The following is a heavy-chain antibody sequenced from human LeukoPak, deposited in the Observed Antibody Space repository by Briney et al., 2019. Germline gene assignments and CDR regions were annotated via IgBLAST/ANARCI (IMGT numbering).Heavy chain of an antibody. D-gene: IGHD3-22*01. CDR3: ARFKLDYFDGSRSYYLSFDY. V-gene: IGHV3-7*01. Sequence: PGGSLRLSCAASGFTFSNHWMSWVRQAPGKGLEWVASIKEDETEKYYLDSVKGRFTISRDNAKNSLYLQMNSLRDEDAAVYYCARFKLDYFDGSRSYYLSFDYWGQGTLVTVSS. J-gene: IGHJ4*02. CDR2: IKEDETEK. CDR1: GFTFSNHW.